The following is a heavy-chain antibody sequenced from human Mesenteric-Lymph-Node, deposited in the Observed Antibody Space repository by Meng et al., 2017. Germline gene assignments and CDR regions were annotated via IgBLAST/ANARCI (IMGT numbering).Heavy chain of an antibody. Sequence: ESLKISCAASGFTFSSYSMNWVRQAPGKGLEWVSSISSSSSYIYYADSVKGRFTISRDNAKNSLCLQMNSLRAENTAVYYCARSGGFDIWGQGTMVTVSS. J-gene: IGHJ3*02. V-gene: IGHV3-21*01. CDR3: ARSGGFDI. D-gene: IGHD3-10*01. CDR1: GFTFSSYS. CDR2: ISSSSSYI.